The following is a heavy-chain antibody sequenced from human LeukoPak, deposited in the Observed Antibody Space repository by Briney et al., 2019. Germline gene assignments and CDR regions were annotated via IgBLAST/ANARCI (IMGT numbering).Heavy chain of an antibody. V-gene: IGHV1-69*01. CDR3: AGDPLEAAMAPYYYYYMDV. J-gene: IGHJ6*03. CDR2: IIPSFGTA. D-gene: IGHD5-18*01. Sequence: GSSVKVSCKASGDTLSSYAISWVRLAPGQGLEWMGGIIPSFGTANYAQKFQGRVTITADESTSTAYMELSSLRSEDTAVYYCAGDPLEAAMAPYYYYYMDVWGKGTTVTVSS. CDR1: GDTLSSYA.